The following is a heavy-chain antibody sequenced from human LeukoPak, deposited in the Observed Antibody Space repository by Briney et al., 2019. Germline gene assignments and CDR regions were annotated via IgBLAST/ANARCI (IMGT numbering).Heavy chain of an antibody. CDR1: GGSISSYY. CDR2: IYYSGST. CDR3: ARATHSPMTTVTIGGVWYFDL. V-gene: IGHV4-59*01. Sequence: SETLSLTCTVSGGSISSYYRSWIRQPPGKGLEWIGYIYYSGSTNYNPSLKSRVTISVDTSKNQFSLKLSSVTAADTAVYYCARATHSPMTTVTIGGVWYFDLWGRGTLVTVSS. J-gene: IGHJ2*01. D-gene: IGHD4-17*01.